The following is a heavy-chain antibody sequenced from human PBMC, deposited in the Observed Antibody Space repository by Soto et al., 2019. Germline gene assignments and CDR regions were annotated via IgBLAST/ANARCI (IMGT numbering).Heavy chain of an antibody. CDR3: ARARMVRGIIYYYGMDV. V-gene: IGHV4-31*03. CDR2: IYYSGST. D-gene: IGHD3-10*01. Sequence: QVQLQESGPGLVKSSQTLSLTCTVSGGSISSDGNYWSWIRQHPGKGLEWIGYIYYSGSTYYNPSLKSRVTIPVDTYKNQFSLKLNSVTAADTAVYYCARARMVRGIIYYYGMDVWGQGTTVTVSS. J-gene: IGHJ6*02. CDR1: GGSISSDGNY.